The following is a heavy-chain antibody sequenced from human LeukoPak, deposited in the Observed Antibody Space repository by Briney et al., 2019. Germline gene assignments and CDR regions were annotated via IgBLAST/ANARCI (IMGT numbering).Heavy chain of an antibody. D-gene: IGHD3-10*01. CDR2: IFYSGST. CDR3: AKSNGYGLVDI. Sequence: PSETLSLTCAVYGGSFSGYYWSWIRQPPGKGLEWIVNIFYSGSTYYSPSLRSRVSISLDTSRNQFSLKLNSVTAADTAVYYCAKSNGYGLVDIWGQGTMVTVSS. J-gene: IGHJ3*02. CDR1: GGSFSGYY. V-gene: IGHV4-34*12.